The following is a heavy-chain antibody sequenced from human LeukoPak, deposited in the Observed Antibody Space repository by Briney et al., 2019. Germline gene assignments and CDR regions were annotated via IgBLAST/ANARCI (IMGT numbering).Heavy chain of an antibody. J-gene: IGHJ5*02. Sequence: SVKVSCKAPEGTFSSYAISWVRQAPGQGLEWMGGIIPIFGTANYAQKFQGRVTITADVSTSTAYMELSSLRSEDTAVYYCARAVVPAAIRKSGGYNWFDPWGQGTLVTVSS. CDR1: EGTFSSYA. CDR3: ARAVVPAAIRKSGGYNWFDP. CDR2: IIPIFGTA. D-gene: IGHD2-2*01. V-gene: IGHV1-69*13.